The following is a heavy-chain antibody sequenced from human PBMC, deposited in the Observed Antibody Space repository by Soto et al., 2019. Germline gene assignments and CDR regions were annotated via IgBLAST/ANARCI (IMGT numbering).Heavy chain of an antibody. CDR1: GGTFSTYA. V-gene: IGHV1-69*01. Sequence: QVQLVQSGAEVKKPGSSVKVSCKAPGGTFSTYAISWVRQAPGQGLEWMGGVIPIFGTPKYAQKFQGRVTITADESTSKGYMGLRSLRSEDTAVYYCARSQGGSSSLDIYYYYYYGMDVWGQGTTVTVSS. D-gene: IGHD2-15*01. J-gene: IGHJ6*02. CDR2: VIPIFGTP. CDR3: ARSQGGSSSLDIYYYYYYGMDV.